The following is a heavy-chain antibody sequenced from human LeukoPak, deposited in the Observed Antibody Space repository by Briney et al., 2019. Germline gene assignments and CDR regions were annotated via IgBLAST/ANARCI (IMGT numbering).Heavy chain of an antibody. J-gene: IGHJ4*02. CDR2: IYPGDSDT. CDR1: GYSFTSYW. Sequence: GESLKISCKGSGYSFTSYWIGWVRQMPGKGLEWMGIIYPGDSDTRYSPSFQGQVTISADKSISTAYLQWSSLKASDTAMYYCARQVYDILTGYQDYFDYWGQGTLVTVSS. D-gene: IGHD3-9*01. V-gene: IGHV5-51*01. CDR3: ARQVYDILTGYQDYFDY.